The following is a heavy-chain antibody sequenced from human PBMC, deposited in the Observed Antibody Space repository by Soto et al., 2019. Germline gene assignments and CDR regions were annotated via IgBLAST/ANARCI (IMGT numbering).Heavy chain of an antibody. V-gene: IGHV3-74*01. CDR2: INTDGGSA. J-gene: IGHJ6*02. CDR1: GFTFSSYW. CDR3: ARCRYYCYGMDV. Sequence: PGGSLRLSCSASGFTFSSYWMHWVRQTPGKGLVWVSRINTDGGSASYADSVKGRFTISRDNAKNTLYLQMNSLRAEDTAVYYCARCRYYCYGMDVWGQGTTVTVSS.